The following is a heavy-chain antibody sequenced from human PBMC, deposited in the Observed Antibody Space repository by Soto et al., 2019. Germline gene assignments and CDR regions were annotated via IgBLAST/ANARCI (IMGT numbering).Heavy chain of an antibody. D-gene: IGHD5-12*01. V-gene: IGHV4-59*08. Sequence: SETLSLTCTVSGGSISSYYWSWIRQPPGKGLEWIGYIYYSGSTNYNPSLKSRLTISVDTSKNQFSLKLSSVTAADTAVYYCGRHAQWIIRAYWGQGSLVTVSS. J-gene: IGHJ4*02. CDR1: GGSISSYY. CDR3: GRHAQWIIRAY. CDR2: IYYSGST.